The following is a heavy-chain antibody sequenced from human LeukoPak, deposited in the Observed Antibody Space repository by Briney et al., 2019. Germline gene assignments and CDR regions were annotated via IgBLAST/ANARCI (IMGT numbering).Heavy chain of an antibody. J-gene: IGHJ6*03. CDR3: ARSNYGVYFHYYLDV. CDR1: GESFSDYY. V-gene: IGHV4-34*01. Sequence: SETLSLTCAVSGESFSDYYWSWIRQSAGKGLEWIGEINHSGSTNYNPSLKSRATILADTSKKQFSLNLKSLIAADTAVYYCARSNYGVYFHYYLDVWGTGTPVTVSS. D-gene: IGHD4-11*01. CDR2: INHSGST.